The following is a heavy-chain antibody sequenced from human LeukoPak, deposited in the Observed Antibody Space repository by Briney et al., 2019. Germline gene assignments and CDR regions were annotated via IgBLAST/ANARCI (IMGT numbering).Heavy chain of an antibody. D-gene: IGHD3-22*01. CDR1: GFTFSSYS. V-gene: IGHV3-48*01. CDR3: AREIGYYDSSGYYTGDAFDI. J-gene: IGHJ3*02. CDR2: ISSSSTI. Sequence: GGSLRLSCAASGFTFSSYSMNWVRQAPGKGLEWVSYISSSSTIYYADSVKGRFTISRDNAKNSLYLQMNSLRAEDTAVYYCAREIGYYDSSGYYTGDAFDIWGQGTMVTVSS.